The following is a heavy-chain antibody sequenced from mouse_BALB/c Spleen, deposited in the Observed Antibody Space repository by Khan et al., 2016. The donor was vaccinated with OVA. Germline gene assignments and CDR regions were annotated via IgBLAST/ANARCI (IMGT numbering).Heavy chain of an antibody. J-gene: IGHJ3*01. CDR3: TRSGYGSFTY. CDR1: GYTFTSYY. Sequence: QVQLKESGAELVKPGASVRLSCKASGYTFTSYYLYWVKQRPGQGLEWIGAINPSNGDTTFNEKFKSKSTLTVDKSSSTAYIHLNSLTSEDSAVYYCTRSGYGSFTYWGQGTLVTVSA. D-gene: IGHD2-2*01. V-gene: IGHV1-53*01. CDR2: INPSNGDT.